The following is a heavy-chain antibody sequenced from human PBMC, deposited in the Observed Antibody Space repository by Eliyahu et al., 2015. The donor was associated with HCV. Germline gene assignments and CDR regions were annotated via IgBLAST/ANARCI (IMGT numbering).Heavy chain of an antibody. CDR1: GGSFSGYY. CDR3: ARLLGYCSSTSCQYGMDV. CDR2: INHSGST. Sequence: QVQLQQWGAGLLKPSETLSLXCAVYGGSFSGYYWSWIRQPPGKGLEWIGEINHSGSTNYNPSLKSRVTISVDTSKNQFSLKLSSVTAADTAVYYCARLLGYCSSTSCQYGMDVWGQGTTVTVSS. J-gene: IGHJ6*02. V-gene: IGHV4-34*01. D-gene: IGHD2-2*01.